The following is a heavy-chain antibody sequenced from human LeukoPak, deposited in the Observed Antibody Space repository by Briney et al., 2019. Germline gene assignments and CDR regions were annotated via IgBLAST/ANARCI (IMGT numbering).Heavy chain of an antibody. D-gene: IGHD3-22*01. Sequence: PGGSLRLSCAASGFTFDDYAMHWVRQAPGKGVEWVSLISWDGGSTYYADSVKGRFTISRDNSKNSLYLQMNSLRAEDTALYYCAKVAHYDSSGYPDYWGQGTLVTVSS. J-gene: IGHJ4*02. CDR1: GFTFDDYA. V-gene: IGHV3-43D*03. CDR3: AKVAHYDSSGYPDY. CDR2: ISWDGGST.